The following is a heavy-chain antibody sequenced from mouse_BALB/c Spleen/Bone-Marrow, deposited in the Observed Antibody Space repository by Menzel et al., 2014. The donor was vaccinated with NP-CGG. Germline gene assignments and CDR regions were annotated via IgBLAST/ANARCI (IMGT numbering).Heavy chain of an antibody. CDR3: ARPLYYYGSSPFYAMDY. CDR1: EFAFSSYD. J-gene: IGHJ4*01. CDR2: ISSGGGST. V-gene: IGHV5-12-1*01. D-gene: IGHD1-1*01. Sequence: EVKLQESGGGLVKPGGSLKLSCAASEFAFSSYDMSWVRQTPEKRLEWVAYISSGGGSTYYPDTVKGRFTISRDNAKNTLYLQMSSLKSEDTAMYYCARPLYYYGSSPFYAMDYWGQGTSVTVSS.